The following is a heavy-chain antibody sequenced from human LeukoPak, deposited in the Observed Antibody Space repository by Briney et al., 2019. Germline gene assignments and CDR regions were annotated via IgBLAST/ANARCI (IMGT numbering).Heavy chain of an antibody. J-gene: IGHJ4*02. CDR3: AKGKTIFGAIGY. V-gene: IGHV3-53*01. Sequence: GGSLRLSCAASGFTVSSNYMSWVRQAPGKGLEWVSVITSGGNTYYADSVKGRFTISRDNSKNTLYLQMNSLRAEDTAVYYCAKGKTIFGAIGYWGQGTLVTVSS. CDR1: GFTVSSNY. D-gene: IGHD3-3*01. CDR2: ITSGGNT.